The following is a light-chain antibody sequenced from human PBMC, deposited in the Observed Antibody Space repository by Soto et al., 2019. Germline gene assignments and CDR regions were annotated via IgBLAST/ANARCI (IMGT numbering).Light chain of an antibody. Sequence: ETVMTQSPTPLSLSPRERSTLSCRASQSVSSKLVWYQQKPGQAPRFLIYGASTRATGIPARFSGSGSGTEFTLTISSLEPEDFAVYYCHQRSNCYTFGQGTRLEIK. CDR1: QSVSSK. J-gene: IGKJ5*01. CDR2: GAS. CDR3: HQRSNCYT. V-gene: IGKV3-15*01.